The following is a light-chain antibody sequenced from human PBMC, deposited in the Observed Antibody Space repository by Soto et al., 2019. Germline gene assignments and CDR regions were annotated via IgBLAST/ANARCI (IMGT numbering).Light chain of an antibody. CDR2: GAS. CDR3: QQYNNWRWT. CDR1: QSVSSN. J-gene: IGKJ1*01. V-gene: IGKV3-15*01. Sequence: EIVLTQSPATLSVSPGERDTLSCRASQSVSSNLAWYQQKPGQAPRLLIYGASTRATGIPVRFSGSGSGTDFTLTISSLQSEDFAVYYCQQYNNWRWTFGQGTKV.